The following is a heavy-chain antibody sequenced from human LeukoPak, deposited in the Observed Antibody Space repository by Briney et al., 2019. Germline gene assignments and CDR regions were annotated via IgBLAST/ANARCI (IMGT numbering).Heavy chain of an antibody. J-gene: IGHJ4*02. CDR2: ISAYNGDT. CDR3: ARGGYYGSGSFPDY. CDR1: GGTFSSYA. D-gene: IGHD3-10*01. V-gene: IGHV1-18*01. Sequence: GASVKVSCKASGGTFSSYAISWMRQAPGQGLEWMGWISAYNGDTNYAQKLQGRVTMTTDTSTSTAYMDLRSLRSDDTAVYYCARGGYYGSGSFPDYWGQGTLVTVSS.